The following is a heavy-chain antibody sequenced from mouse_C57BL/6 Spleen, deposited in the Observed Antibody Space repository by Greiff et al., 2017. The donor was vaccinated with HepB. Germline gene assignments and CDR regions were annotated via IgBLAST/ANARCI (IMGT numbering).Heavy chain of an antibody. J-gene: IGHJ2*01. Sequence: VKLMESGAELARPGASVKLSCKASGYTFTSYGISWVKQRTGQGLEWIGEIYPRSGNTYYNEKFKGKATLTADKSSSTAYMELRSLTSEDSAVYFCARSGNLFDYWGQGTTLTVSS. CDR1: GYTFTSYG. CDR2: IYPRSGNT. V-gene: IGHV1-81*01. D-gene: IGHD2-1*01. CDR3: ARSGNLFDY.